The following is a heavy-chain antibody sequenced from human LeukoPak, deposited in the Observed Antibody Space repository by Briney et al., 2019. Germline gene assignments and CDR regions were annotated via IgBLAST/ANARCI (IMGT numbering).Heavy chain of an antibody. CDR1: GFTVSSNY. Sequence: GGSLRLSCAASGFTVSSNYMNWVRQAPGKGPEWVSVIYTDDNTYYADSVKGRFTISRDNSKNTVYLQMNSLRADDTAVYYCARCRDGYNFDYWGRGTLVTVSS. D-gene: IGHD5-24*01. V-gene: IGHV3-53*01. J-gene: IGHJ4*02. CDR3: ARCRDGYNFDY. CDR2: IYTDDNT.